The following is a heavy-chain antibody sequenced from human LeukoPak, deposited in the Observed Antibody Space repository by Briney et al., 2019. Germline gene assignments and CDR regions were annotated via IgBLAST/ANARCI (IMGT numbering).Heavy chain of an antibody. J-gene: IGHJ4*02. CDR3: AGGGGYFDTEDY. Sequence: PGGSLRLSCAASGFTFSNYAMSWVRQAPGKGLEWVSVIYSGGSTYYADSVKGRFTISRDNSKNTLYLQMNSLRAEDTAVYYCAGGGGYFDTEDYWGQGTLVTVSS. CDR1: GFTFSNYA. CDR2: IYSGGST. V-gene: IGHV3-53*01. D-gene: IGHD3-9*01.